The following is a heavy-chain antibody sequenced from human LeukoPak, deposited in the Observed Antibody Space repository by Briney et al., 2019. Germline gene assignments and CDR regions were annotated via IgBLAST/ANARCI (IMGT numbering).Heavy chain of an antibody. CDR3: ARVASGYSGYDYYYYMDV. J-gene: IGHJ6*03. V-gene: IGHV1-2*02. CDR1: GYTFTGYY. Sequence: ASVKVSCKASGYTFTGYYMHWVRQAPGQGLEWTGWINPNSGGTNYAQKFQGRVTMTRDTSISTAYMELSRLRSDDTAVYYCARVASGYSGYDYYYYMDVWGKGTTVTISS. D-gene: IGHD5-12*01. CDR2: INPNSGGT.